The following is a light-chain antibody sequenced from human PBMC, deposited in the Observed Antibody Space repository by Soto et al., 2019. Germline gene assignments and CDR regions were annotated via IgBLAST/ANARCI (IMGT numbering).Light chain of an antibody. CDR1: SNDIGTYDY. Sequence: QSALTQPASVSGSPGQSITISCTGTSNDIGTYDYVSWYQQHPGKVPKLMIFDVSNRPSGVSNRFSGSKSGNTASLTISGLQAEDEADYYCTSYSSSDIFYVFGTGTKVTVL. V-gene: IGLV2-14*03. CDR2: DVS. J-gene: IGLJ1*01. CDR3: TSYSSSDIFYV.